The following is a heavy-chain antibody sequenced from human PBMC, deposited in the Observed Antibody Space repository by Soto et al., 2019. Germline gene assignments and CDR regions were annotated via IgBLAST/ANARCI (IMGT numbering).Heavy chain of an antibody. CDR1: GGSISSSNW. J-gene: IGHJ4*02. Sequence: QVQLQESGPGLVKPSGTLSLTCAVSGGSISSSNWWSWVRQPPGKGLEWIGEIYRSGSTNYNPSLKSRGTISVDKSKNQVSLKVTSVTAADTAVYYCARSLDGYATPAVYWGQGTLVTVSS. V-gene: IGHV4-4*02. D-gene: IGHD2-8*01. CDR3: ARSLDGYATPAVY. CDR2: IYRSGST.